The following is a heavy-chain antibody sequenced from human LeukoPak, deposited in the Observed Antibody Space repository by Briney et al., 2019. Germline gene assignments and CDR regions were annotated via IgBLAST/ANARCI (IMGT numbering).Heavy chain of an antibody. CDR2: ISGSGGST. CDR3: AKGSSGSDPRDPNFDY. Sequence: GGSLRLSCAASGLTFSSHWMRWVRQAPGKGLEWVSAISGSGGSTYYADSVKGRFTISRDNSKNTLYLQMNSLRAEDTAVYYCAKGSSGSDPRDPNFDYWGQGTLVTVSS. D-gene: IGHD1-26*01. V-gene: IGHV3-23*01. J-gene: IGHJ4*02. CDR1: GLTFSSHW.